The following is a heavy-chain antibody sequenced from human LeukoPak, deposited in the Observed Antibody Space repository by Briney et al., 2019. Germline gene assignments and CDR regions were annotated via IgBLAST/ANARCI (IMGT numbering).Heavy chain of an antibody. CDR1: GFTFSSYA. J-gene: IGHJ4*02. D-gene: IGHD6-19*01. CDR2: ISYDGSNK. CDR3: AKKDLQYSSGWFDY. V-gene: IGHV3-30-3*01. Sequence: GRSLRLSCAASGFTFSSYAMHWVRQAPGKGLEWVAVISYDGSNKYYADSVKGRFTISRDNSKNTLYLQMNSLRAEDTAVYYCAKKDLQYSSGWFDYWGQGTLVTVSS.